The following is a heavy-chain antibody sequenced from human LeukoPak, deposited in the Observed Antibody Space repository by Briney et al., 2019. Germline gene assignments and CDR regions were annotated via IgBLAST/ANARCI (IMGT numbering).Heavy chain of an antibody. CDR2: ISYTGST. J-gene: IGHJ6*03. Sequence: TSETLSLTCTVSGGSISSSSYYWSWIRQPPGKGLEWIGHISYTGSTNYNPSLKSRVTISVDTSKNQFSLKLSSVTAADTAVYYCAREHDFWSGYSGPDYYYMDVWGKGTTVTVSS. CDR3: AREHDFWSGYSGPDYYYMDV. V-gene: IGHV4-61*01. D-gene: IGHD3-3*01. CDR1: GGSISSSSYY.